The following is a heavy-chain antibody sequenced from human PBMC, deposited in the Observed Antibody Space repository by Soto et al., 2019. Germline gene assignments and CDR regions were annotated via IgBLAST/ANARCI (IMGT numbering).Heavy chain of an antibody. V-gene: IGHV3-48*02. D-gene: IGHD4-17*01. CDR3: AREPSVGDDYGHSRES. J-gene: IGHJ5*02. CDR2: ISSDSGTI. CDR1: GFFFSTYS. Sequence: GGSLRLSCTASGFFFSTYSMHWVRQAPGKGLEWVSYISSDSGTIYYADSVKGRFTISRDNAENSLYLQMSSLRDEDTAVYYCAREPSVGDDYGHSRESWGQGTLVTVSS.